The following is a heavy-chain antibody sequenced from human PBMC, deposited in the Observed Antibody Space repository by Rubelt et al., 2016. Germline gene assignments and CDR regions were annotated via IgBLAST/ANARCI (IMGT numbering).Heavy chain of an antibody. J-gene: IGHJ4*02. Sequence: GKGLEWVSGISGSVSGSDVTTNAEDSVKGRFTISRDNSKNTLYLQMNSLRAEDTAVYYCAKGPNTPKYSSSSGPGDYWGQGTLVTVSS. D-gene: IGHD6-6*01. CDR2: ISGSVSGSDVTT. CDR3: AKGPNTPKYSSSSGPGDY. V-gene: IGHV3-23*01.